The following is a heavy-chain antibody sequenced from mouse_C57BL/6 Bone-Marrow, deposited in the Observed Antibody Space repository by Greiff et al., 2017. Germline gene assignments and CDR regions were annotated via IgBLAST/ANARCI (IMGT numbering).Heavy chain of an antibody. CDR1: GYTFTSYG. CDR2: IYPRSGNT. CDR3: AIGEGYSRFAY. D-gene: IGHD2-3*01. J-gene: IGHJ3*01. Sequence: VQLQQSGAELARPGASVKLSCKASGYTFTSYGISWVKQRTGQGLEWIGEIYPRSGNTYYNEKFKGKATLTADKSSSTAYMELRSLTSEDSAVYFCAIGEGYSRFAYWGQGTLVTVSA. V-gene: IGHV1-81*01.